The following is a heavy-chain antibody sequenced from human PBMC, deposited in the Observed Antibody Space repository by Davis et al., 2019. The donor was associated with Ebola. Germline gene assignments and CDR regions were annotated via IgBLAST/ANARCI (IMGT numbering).Heavy chain of an antibody. CDR1: GYTFTDYW. CDR3: ARHPGSTWGGVNWFDP. Sequence: GESLKISCKGSGYTFTDYWIAWVRQMPGKGLEWMGIIYPRDSNTKYSPSFQGQVTISADKSFSTAYVQWSSLKASDTAMYYCARHPGSTWGGVNWFDPWGQGTLVTVSS. V-gene: IGHV5-51*01. CDR2: IYPRDSNT. D-gene: IGHD3-10*01. J-gene: IGHJ5*02.